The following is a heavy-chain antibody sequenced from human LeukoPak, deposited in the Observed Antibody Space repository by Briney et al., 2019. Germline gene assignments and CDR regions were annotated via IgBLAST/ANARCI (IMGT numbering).Heavy chain of an antibody. J-gene: IGHJ4*02. CDR3: ARPYYDFWSGYFLY. Sequence: SETLSLTCTVSGGSASCYYWSWIRQPPGKGLEWIGSIYHSGSTYYNPSLKSRVTISVDTSKNQFSLKLSSVTAADTAVYYCARPYYDFWSGYFLYWGQGTLVTVSS. V-gene: IGHV4-38-2*02. D-gene: IGHD3-3*01. CDR2: IYHSGST. CDR1: GGSASCYY.